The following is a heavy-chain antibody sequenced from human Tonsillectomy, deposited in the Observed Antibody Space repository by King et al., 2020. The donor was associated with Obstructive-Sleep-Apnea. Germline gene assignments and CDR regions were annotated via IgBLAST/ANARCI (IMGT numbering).Heavy chain of an antibody. CDR2: IYWDDDK. CDR3: ARIRGDLFFDY. D-gene: IGHD3-3*02. V-gene: IGHV2-5*02. CDR1: GFSLITGVG. Sequence: VTLKESGPTLVKPTQTLTLTCTFSGFSLITGVGVGWIRQPPGKALDWLALIYWDDDKRYSPSLKSRLSITKDSSKNKVVLTMTNMDPVDAATYFCARIRGDLFFDYWGQGTLVTVSS. J-gene: IGHJ4*02.